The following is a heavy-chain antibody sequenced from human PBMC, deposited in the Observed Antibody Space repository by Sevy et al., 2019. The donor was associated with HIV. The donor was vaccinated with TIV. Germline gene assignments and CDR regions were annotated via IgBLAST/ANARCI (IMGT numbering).Heavy chain of an antibody. Sequence: GGSLRLSCAASGFTFSSYSMNWVRQAPGKGLEWVSPISSSSSYIYYADSVKGRFTISRDNAKNSLYLQMNSLRAEDTAVYYCAREARIAVAGPTGGFDPWGQGTLVTVSS. D-gene: IGHD6-19*01. V-gene: IGHV3-21*01. CDR3: AREARIAVAGPTGGFDP. J-gene: IGHJ5*02. CDR1: GFTFSSYS. CDR2: ISSSSSYI.